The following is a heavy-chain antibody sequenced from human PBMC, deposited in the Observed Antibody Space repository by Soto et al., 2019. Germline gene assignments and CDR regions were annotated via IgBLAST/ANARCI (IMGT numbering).Heavy chain of an antibody. CDR2: INHSGTT. V-gene: IGHV4-34*01. D-gene: IGHD3-22*01. CDR1: GGSFRGYY. J-gene: IGHJ4*02. Sequence: QVQLQQWGAGLLKPSETLSLTCAVYGGSFRGYYWTWIRQPPGKGLEWIGEINHSGTTNYNLSLKSRVTISVDSSKNQFSLRLNSVTAADTAVYYWARSGDTSGYSDYWGPGSLVTVSS. CDR3: ARSGDTSGYSDY.